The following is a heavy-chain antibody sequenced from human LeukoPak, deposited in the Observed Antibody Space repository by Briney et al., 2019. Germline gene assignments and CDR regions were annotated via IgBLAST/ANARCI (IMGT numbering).Heavy chain of an antibody. Sequence: SETLSLTCTVSGGSISSSSYYWGWIRQPPGKGLEWIGSIYYSGSTYYNPSLKSRVTISVDTSKNQFSLKLSSVTAADTAVYYCARYCSGGSCSPYGMDVWGQGTTVTVSS. CDR1: GGSISSSSYY. D-gene: IGHD2-15*01. V-gene: IGHV4-39*07. J-gene: IGHJ6*02. CDR3: ARYCSGGSCSPYGMDV. CDR2: IYYSGST.